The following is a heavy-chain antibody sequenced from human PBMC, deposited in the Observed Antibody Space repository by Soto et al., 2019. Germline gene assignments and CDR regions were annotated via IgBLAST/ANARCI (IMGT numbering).Heavy chain of an antibody. V-gene: IGHV4-34*01. D-gene: IGHD3-3*01. J-gene: IGHJ6*02. CDR1: GSLPVGSLSTYY. Sequence: SETLSLTCGLSGSLPVGSLSTYYWTWIRQPPGKGLEWIGEINHSGSPNYSPSLRGRVTISLDTSKKQFSLNLSSVTAADTAVYFCARARFSQWSQDYYGLDVWGQGTTVTVSS. CDR3: ARARFSQWSQDYYGLDV. CDR2: INHSGSP.